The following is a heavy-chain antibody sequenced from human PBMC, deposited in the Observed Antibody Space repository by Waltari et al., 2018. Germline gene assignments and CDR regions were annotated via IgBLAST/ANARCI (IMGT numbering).Heavy chain of an antibody. CDR3: AKDPSGGITTFGVVITEYFQH. D-gene: IGHD3-3*01. J-gene: IGHJ1*01. V-gene: IGHV3-23*01. Sequence: EVQLLESGGGLVQPGGSLRLSCAASGFTFSNYVMSWVRQAPGKGLEWVSVISTSGGITDYADSVKGRFTISRYNSKNTMYLQMNSLRAEDTAVYYCAKDPSGGITTFGVVITEYFQHWGQGTLVTVSS. CDR1: GFTFSNYV. CDR2: ISTSGGIT.